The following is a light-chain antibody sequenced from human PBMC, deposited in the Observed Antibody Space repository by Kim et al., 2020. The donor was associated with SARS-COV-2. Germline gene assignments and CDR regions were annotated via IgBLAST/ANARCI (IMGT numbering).Light chain of an antibody. CDR1: QGSSNY. CDR3: QKYNSAPALT. CDR2: AAS. V-gene: IGKV1-27*01. Sequence: SVGDRVTIICRQSQGSSNYLAWYQQQPRKIPRLLIYAASTTQSGVPSWFSGSRSGTAYTITISSLQHEDVASYYCQKYNSAPALTFGGGTKVDIK. J-gene: IGKJ4*01.